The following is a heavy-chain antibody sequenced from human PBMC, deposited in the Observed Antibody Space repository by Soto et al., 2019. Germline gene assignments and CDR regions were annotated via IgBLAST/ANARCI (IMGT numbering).Heavy chain of an antibody. V-gene: IGHV1-18*01. D-gene: IGHD3-10*01. Sequence: QVQLVQSGAEVKKPGASVKVSCKASGYTFTSHGISWVRQAPGQGLEWMGWISAYNGDTNYAQKLQGRVTVTTDTSTSPAYMELRSLRSEDTAVYSCARMVRGSNIDYYHYMDVWGKGTTVTVSS. J-gene: IGHJ6*03. CDR2: ISAYNGDT. CDR1: GYTFTSHG. CDR3: ARMVRGSNIDYYHYMDV.